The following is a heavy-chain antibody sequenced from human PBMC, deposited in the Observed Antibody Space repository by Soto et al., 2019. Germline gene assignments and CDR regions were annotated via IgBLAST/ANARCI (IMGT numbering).Heavy chain of an antibody. CDR3: ATVSSFGSGNYFDY. CDR1: GFTFSSYA. J-gene: IGHJ4*02. CDR2: ISGSGGNT. V-gene: IGHV3-23*01. D-gene: IGHD3-10*01. Sequence: ELQLLESGGGLVQPGGSLRLSCAASGFTFSSYAMNWVRQAPGKGLEWVSGISGSGGNTYYADSVKGRFTISRDNSKNTLYLQLNSLRAEDTAVYYCATVSSFGSGNYFDYWGQGTLVTVSS.